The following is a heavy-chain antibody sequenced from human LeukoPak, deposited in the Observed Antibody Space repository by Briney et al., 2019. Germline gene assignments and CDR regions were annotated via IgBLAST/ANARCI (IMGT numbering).Heavy chain of an antibody. CDR2: IYTSGST. D-gene: IGHD2-2*02. V-gene: IGHV4-61*02. J-gene: IGHJ6*03. CDR1: GGSISSGSYY. Sequence: SQTLSLTCSVSGGSISSGSYYWIWIPPPAGKGLVGIGCIYTSGSTNYNPYLQSRVTISVDTSKSQFSLKLSSVTAADTAVYYCARDYVVVVPAAIWYDMDVWGKGTTVTLSS. CDR3: ARDYVVVVPAAIWYDMDV.